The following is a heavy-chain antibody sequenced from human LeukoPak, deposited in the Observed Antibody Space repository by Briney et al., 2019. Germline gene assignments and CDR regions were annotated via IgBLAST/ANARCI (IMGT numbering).Heavy chain of an antibody. CDR2: IYTSGST. D-gene: IGHD4-17*01. CDR3: ARDLDDYGDYGNWFDP. CDR1: GGSISSYY. V-gene: IGHV4-4*07. J-gene: IGHJ5*02. Sequence: PSETLSLTCTVPGGSISSYYWSWIRQPAGKGLEWIGRIYTSGSTNYNPSLKSRVTMSVDTSKNQFSLKLSSVTAADTAVYYCARDLDDYGDYGNWFDPWGQGTLVTVSS.